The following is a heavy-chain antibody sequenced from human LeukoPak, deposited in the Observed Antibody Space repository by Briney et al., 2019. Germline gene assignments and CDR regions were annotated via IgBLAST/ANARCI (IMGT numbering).Heavy chain of an antibody. Sequence: GGSLRLSCAASGFTFSNYGMHWARQAPGKGLEWVGVIWYDGSNVKYPDSVKGRFTISRDNSKNMMYLQVNNLRAEDTAVYYCARGPNSNWSGLDFWGQGTLLTVSS. CDR3: ARGPNSNWSGLDF. CDR2: IWYDGSNV. V-gene: IGHV3-33*01. D-gene: IGHD6-6*01. J-gene: IGHJ4*02. CDR1: GFTFSNYG.